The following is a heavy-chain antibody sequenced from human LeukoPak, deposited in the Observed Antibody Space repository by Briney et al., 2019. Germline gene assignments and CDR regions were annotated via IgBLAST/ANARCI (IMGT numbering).Heavy chain of an antibody. Sequence: PGGSLRLSCAASGFTFSSYGMSWVRQAPGKGLEWVSAISGSGGSTYYADSVKGRFTISRDNSKNTLYLQMNSLRAEDTAVYYCAKDQGNVLLWFGELSFDYWGQGTLVTVSS. CDR2: ISGSGGST. CDR1: GFTFSSYG. V-gene: IGHV3-23*01. D-gene: IGHD3-10*01. CDR3: AKDQGNVLLWFGELSFDY. J-gene: IGHJ4*02.